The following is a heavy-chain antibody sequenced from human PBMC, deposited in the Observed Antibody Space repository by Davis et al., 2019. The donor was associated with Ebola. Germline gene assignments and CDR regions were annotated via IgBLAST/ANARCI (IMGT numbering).Heavy chain of an antibody. D-gene: IGHD2-21*01. CDR1: GDIFRNYA. J-gene: IGHJ4*02. V-gene: IGHV1-69*13. CDR2: IIPVLSVI. CDR3: ARDRDRAFVVAGLGY. Sequence: SVKVSCKASGDIFRNYAYSWVRQAPGQGLEWMGGIIPVLSVINYAQSFHGRVTITADESSATVYMEVGSLRPEDTAIYYCARDRDRAFVVAGLGYWGQGTLVTVSS.